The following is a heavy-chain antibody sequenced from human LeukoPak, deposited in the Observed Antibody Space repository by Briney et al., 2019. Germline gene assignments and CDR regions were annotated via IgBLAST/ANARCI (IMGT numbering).Heavy chain of an antibody. V-gene: IGHV3-30-3*01. CDR2: ISYDGSNK. Sequence: GGSLRLSCAASGFTFSSYAMHWVRQAPGKGLEWVAVISYDGSNKYYADSVKGRFTVSRDNSKNTLYLQMNSLRAEDTAVYYCARGRFRSGWYNWFDPWGQGTLVTVSS. D-gene: IGHD6-19*01. CDR3: ARGRFRSGWYNWFDP. CDR1: GFTFSSYA. J-gene: IGHJ5*02.